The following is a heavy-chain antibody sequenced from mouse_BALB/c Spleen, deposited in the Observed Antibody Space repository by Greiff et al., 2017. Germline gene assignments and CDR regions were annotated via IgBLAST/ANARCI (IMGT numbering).Heavy chain of an antibody. Sequence: QVQLQQSGPELVKPGASVKISCKASGYSFTSYYIHWVKQRPGQGLEWIGWIFPGSGNTKYNEKFKGKATLTADTSSSTAYMQLSSLTSEDSAVYFCARSKTARGTSYFDYWGQGTTLTVSS. J-gene: IGHJ2*01. V-gene: IGHV1-66*01. D-gene: IGHD3-2*01. CDR1: GYSFTSYY. CDR2: IFPGSGNT. CDR3: ARSKTARGTSYFDY.